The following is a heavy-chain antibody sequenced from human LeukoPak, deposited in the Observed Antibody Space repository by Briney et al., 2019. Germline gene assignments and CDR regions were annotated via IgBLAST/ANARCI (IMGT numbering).Heavy chain of an antibody. V-gene: IGHV4-61*02. Sequence: TSETLSLTCTVSGGSISSGSYYWSWIRQPAGKGLEWIGRIYTSGSTNYNPSLKSRVTLSLDTSKNQFSLKLSSVTAADTAVYYCAGSYYGSGSYYSEDRYWGQGILVTVSS. J-gene: IGHJ4*02. CDR2: IYTSGST. D-gene: IGHD3-10*01. CDR1: GGSISSGSYY. CDR3: AGSYYGSGSYYSEDRY.